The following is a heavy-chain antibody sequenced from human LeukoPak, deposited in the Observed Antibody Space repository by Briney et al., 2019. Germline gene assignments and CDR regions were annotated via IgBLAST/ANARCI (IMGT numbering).Heavy chain of an antibody. D-gene: IGHD3-22*01. CDR3: ARGPGSGYYFDY. CDR2: IYYSGST. J-gene: IGHJ4*02. CDR1: GGSISSYY. Sequence: SETLSLTCTVSGGSISSYYWSWIRQPPGKGLEWIGYIYYSGSTNYNPSLKSRVTISVDTSKNQFSLKLSSVTAADTAVYYCARGPGSGYYFDYWGQGTLVTVSS. V-gene: IGHV4-59*01.